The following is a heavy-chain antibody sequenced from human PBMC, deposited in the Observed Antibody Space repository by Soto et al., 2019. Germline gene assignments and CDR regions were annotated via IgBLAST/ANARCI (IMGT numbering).Heavy chain of an antibody. CDR3: AKLLNGVTALDY. V-gene: IGHV3-7*01. CDR1: GITLSRDW. CDR2: IKPDGSGE. D-gene: IGHD2-21*02. Sequence: LRLSCTASGITLSRDWMTWVRQAPGKGLEWVASIKPDGSGEYYLDSVKGRFTISRDNTKNSLYLQANSLRAEDTAMYFCAKLLNGVTALDYWGQGTLVTVSS. J-gene: IGHJ4*02.